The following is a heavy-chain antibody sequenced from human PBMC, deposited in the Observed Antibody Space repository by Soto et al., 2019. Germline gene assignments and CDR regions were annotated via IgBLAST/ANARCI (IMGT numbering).Heavy chain of an antibody. Sequence: GASVKVSCKASGYTFTGYYMHWVRQAPGQGLEWMGWINPNSGGTNYAQKFQGWVTMTRDTSISTAYMELSRLRSDDTAVYYCARGYYDFWSGSQRVPFDYWGQGTLVTV. D-gene: IGHD3-3*01. CDR2: INPNSGGT. CDR1: GYTFTGYY. CDR3: ARGYYDFWSGSQRVPFDY. V-gene: IGHV1-2*04. J-gene: IGHJ4*02.